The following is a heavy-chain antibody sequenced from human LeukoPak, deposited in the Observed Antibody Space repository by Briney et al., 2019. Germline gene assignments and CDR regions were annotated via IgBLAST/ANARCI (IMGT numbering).Heavy chain of an antibody. D-gene: IGHD2-2*01. Sequence: GGSLRLSCAASGFTFSSYSMNWARQAPGKGLEWVSYIGSSSSTIYYADSVKGRFTISRDNAKNSLYLQMNSLRDEDTAVYYCARAADIVVVPAAHYYYYYGMDVWGQGTTVTVSS. J-gene: IGHJ6*02. CDR1: GFTFSSYS. CDR2: IGSSSSTI. CDR3: ARAADIVVVPAAHYYYYYGMDV. V-gene: IGHV3-48*02.